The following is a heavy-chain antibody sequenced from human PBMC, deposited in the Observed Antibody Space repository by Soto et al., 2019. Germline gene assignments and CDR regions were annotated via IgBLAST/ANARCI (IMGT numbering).Heavy chain of an antibody. CDR3: AKDLVSGTQGPLDY. Sequence: EVQLVESGGGLVQPGRSLRLSCAASGFTFDDYAMHWVRQAPGKGLEWVSGISWNSGSIGYADSVKGRFTISRDNAKNSLYLQMNSLRAEDTALYYCAKDLVSGTQGPLDYWGQGTLVTVSS. J-gene: IGHJ4*02. CDR1: GFTFDDYA. CDR2: ISWNSGSI. D-gene: IGHD3-10*01. V-gene: IGHV3-9*01.